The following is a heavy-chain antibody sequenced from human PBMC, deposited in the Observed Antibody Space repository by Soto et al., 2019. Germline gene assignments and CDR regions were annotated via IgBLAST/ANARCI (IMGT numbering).Heavy chain of an antibody. D-gene: IGHD3-3*01. J-gene: IGHJ6*02. V-gene: IGHV1-18*01. CDR3: ARDRPRYYDFWSGYRTYYYYYGMDV. Sequence: ASVKVSCKASGYTFTSYGISWVRQAPGQGLEWMGWISAYNGNTNYAQKLQGRVTMTTDTSTSTAYMELRSLRSDDTAVYYCARDRPRYYDFWSGYRTYYYYYGMDVWGQGTTVTVSS. CDR1: GYTFTSYG. CDR2: ISAYNGNT.